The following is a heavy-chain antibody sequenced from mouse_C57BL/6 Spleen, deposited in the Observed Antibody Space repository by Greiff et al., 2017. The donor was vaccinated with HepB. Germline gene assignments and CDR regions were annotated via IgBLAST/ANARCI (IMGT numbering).Heavy chain of an antibody. D-gene: IGHD1-1*01. Sequence: VQLVESGAELVRPGTSVKVSCKASGYAFTNYLIEWVKQRPGQGLEWIGVINPGSGGTNYNEKFKGKATLTADKSSSTAYMQLSSLTSEDSAVYFCAREIYYYGSKDYWYFDVWGTGTTVTVSS. CDR1: GYAFTNYL. CDR3: AREIYYYGSKDYWYFDV. CDR2: INPGSGGT. J-gene: IGHJ1*03. V-gene: IGHV1-54*01.